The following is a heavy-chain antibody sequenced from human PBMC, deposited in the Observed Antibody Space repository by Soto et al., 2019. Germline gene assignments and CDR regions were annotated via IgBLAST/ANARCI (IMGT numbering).Heavy chain of an antibody. CDR1: GGSISSYH. Sequence: SETLSLTCTVSGGSISSYHWSWIRQPPGKGLEWIGYIYYSGSTNYNPSLKGRVTISVDTSKNQFSLKLSSVTAADTAVYYCAGERGYSYHRENWFDPWGQGTLVTAPQ. CDR3: AGERGYSYHRENWFDP. CDR2: IYYSGST. V-gene: IGHV4-59*01. D-gene: IGHD5-18*01. J-gene: IGHJ5*02.